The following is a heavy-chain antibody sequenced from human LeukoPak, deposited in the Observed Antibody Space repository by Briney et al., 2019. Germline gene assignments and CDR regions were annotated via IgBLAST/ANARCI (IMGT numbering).Heavy chain of an antibody. D-gene: IGHD4-11*01. CDR2: ISGSGGST. CDR3: AKGHSKLAPNNWFDP. J-gene: IGHJ5*02. CDR1: GFTFTNYA. V-gene: IGHV3-23*01. Sequence: GGSLRLSCAASGFTFTNYAMSWVRQAPGKGLEWVSAISGSGGSTYYADSVKGRFTISRDNSKNTLYLQMNSLRAEDTAVYYCAKGHSKLAPNNWFDPWGQGTLVTVSS.